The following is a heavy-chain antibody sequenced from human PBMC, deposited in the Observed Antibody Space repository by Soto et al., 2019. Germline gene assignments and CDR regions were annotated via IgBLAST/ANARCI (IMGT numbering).Heavy chain of an antibody. CDR3: TTGTIFGRNDAFDI. J-gene: IGHJ3*02. CDR1: GFTFSNAW. CDR2: IKSKTDGGTT. Sequence: GGSLRLSCAASGFTFSNAWMSWVRQAPGKGLEWVGRIKSKTDGGTTDYAAPVKGRFTISRDDSKNTLYLQMNSLKTEDTAVYYCTTGTIFGRNDAFDIWGQGTMVTVSS. D-gene: IGHD3-3*01. V-gene: IGHV3-15*01.